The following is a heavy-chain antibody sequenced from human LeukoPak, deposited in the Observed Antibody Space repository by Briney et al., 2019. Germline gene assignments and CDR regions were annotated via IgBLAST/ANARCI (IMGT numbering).Heavy chain of an antibody. D-gene: IGHD3-22*01. CDR3: ARGWDLQYYDSSGYYFDY. J-gene: IGHJ4*02. CDR1: GVSFSGYY. V-gene: IGHV4-34*01. CDR2: ISHSGST. Sequence: SETLSLTCAVYGVSFSGYYWSWIRQPPGKGLEWIGEISHSGSTNYNPSLKSRVTISVDTSKNQFSLKLTSVTAADTAVFYCARGWDLQYYDSSGYYFDYWGQGTLVTASS.